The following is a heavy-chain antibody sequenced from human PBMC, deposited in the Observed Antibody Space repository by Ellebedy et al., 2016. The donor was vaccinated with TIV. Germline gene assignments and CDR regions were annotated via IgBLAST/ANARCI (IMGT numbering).Heavy chain of an antibody. J-gene: IGHJ4*02. V-gene: IGHV3-30-3*01. CDR3: ARDLGVHLDY. CDR1: GFTFSSYA. D-gene: IGHD3-3*02. Sequence: GESLKISCAASGFTFSSYAMHWVRQAPGKGLEWVAVISYDGSNKYYADSVKGRFTISRDNSKNTLYLQMNSLRAEDTAVYYCARDLGVHLDYWGQGTLVIVSS. CDR2: ISYDGSNK.